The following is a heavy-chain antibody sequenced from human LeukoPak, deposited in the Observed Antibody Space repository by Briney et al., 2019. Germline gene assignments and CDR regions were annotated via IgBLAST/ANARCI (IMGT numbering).Heavy chain of an antibody. CDR1: GFTFINAW. CDR2: INTKGRGK. Sequence: PGGSLRLSCAASGFTFINAWMSWVSQAPGEGGEWVGNINTKGRGKNYVDSVRGGVTISREKGEKSLYVQINSERAENTGVCESARDPFNWGHDAFDIWGQGTMLTLPS. J-gene: IGHJ3*02. D-gene: IGHD7-27*01. V-gene: IGHV3-7*01. CDR3: ARDPFNWGHDAFDI.